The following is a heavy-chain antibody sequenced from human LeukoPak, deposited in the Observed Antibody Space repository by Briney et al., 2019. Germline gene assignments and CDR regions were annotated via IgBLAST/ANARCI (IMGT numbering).Heavy chain of an antibody. CDR2: IYYSGNT. Sequence: SETLSLTCTVSGVSISSSNSYWGWIRQPPGKGLEWIGSIYYSGNTYYNASLKSQVSISIDTSKNQFSLRLTSVTAADTAVYYCARVYYYYYMDVWGKGTTVTISS. CDR3: ARVYYYYYMDV. CDR1: GVSISSSNSY. J-gene: IGHJ6*03. V-gene: IGHV4-39*01.